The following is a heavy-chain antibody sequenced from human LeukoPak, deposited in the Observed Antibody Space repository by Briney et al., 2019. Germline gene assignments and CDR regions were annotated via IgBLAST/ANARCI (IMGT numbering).Heavy chain of an antibody. CDR3: ARGVYIAAAQYGY. CDR1: GGSISSYY. CDR2: IYYSGTT. J-gene: IGHJ4*02. V-gene: IGHV4-59*01. D-gene: IGHD6-13*01. Sequence: EPSETLSITCTVSGGSISSYYWSWIRQPPGKGLEWIGYIYYSGTTNYNPSLKSRVTISVDTSKNQFSLKLSSVTAADTAVYYCARGVYIAAAQYGYWGQGTLVTVSS.